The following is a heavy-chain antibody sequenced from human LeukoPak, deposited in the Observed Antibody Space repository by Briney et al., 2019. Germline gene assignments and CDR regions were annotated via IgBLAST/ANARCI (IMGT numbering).Heavy chain of an antibody. V-gene: IGHV4-39*01. Sequence: SETLSLTCTVSGGSISSSSYYWGWIRQPPGKGLEWIGSIYYSGSTYYNPSLKSRVTISVDTSKNQFSLKLSSVTAADTAVYYCARWGSSSSYNFDYWGQGTLVTVSS. CDR2: IYYSGST. D-gene: IGHD6-13*01. J-gene: IGHJ4*02. CDR1: GGSISSSSYY. CDR3: ARWGSSSSYNFDY.